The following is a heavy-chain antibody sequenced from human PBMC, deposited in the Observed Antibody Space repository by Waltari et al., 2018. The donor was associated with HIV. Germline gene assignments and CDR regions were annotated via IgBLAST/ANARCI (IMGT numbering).Heavy chain of an antibody. CDR2: ISWDGSNK. Sequence: QVQLVESGGGVVPPGRSLSPPCAASGFPFHPYAQHWVRQAPGKGLEWVAVISWDGSNKHYADSVKGRCTISRDNSRNSLYLQMSSLRAEDTAVYYCGREGDYYDSSPFDYWGQGTLVTVSS. J-gene: IGHJ4*02. CDR1: GFPFHPYA. CDR3: GREGDYYDSSPFDY. V-gene: IGHV3-30-3*01. D-gene: IGHD3-22*01.